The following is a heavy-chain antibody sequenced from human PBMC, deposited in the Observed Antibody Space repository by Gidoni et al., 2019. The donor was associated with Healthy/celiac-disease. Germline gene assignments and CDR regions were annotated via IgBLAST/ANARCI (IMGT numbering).Heavy chain of an antibody. CDR3: ARGGGDYYDTQGGY. J-gene: IGHJ4*02. V-gene: IGHV1-8*01. CDR1: GYTFTSYD. D-gene: IGHD3-22*01. Sequence: QVQLVQSGAEVKKPGASVKVSCKASGYTFTSYDITRVRQATGQGLEWMGWMNPNSGNTGYAQKFQGRVTMTRNTSISTAYMDLSSLRSEDTAVYYCARGGGDYYDTQGGYWGQGTLVTVSS. CDR2: MNPNSGNT.